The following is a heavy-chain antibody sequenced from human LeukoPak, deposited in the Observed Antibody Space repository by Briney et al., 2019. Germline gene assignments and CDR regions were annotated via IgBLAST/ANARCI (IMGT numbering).Heavy chain of an antibody. CDR2: IIPIFGTA. CDR1: GGTFSSYA. V-gene: IGHV1-69*13. Sequence: GASVKVSCKASGGTFSSYAISWVRQAPGQGLEWMGGIIPIFGTANYAQKFQGRVTITADESTSTAYMELSSLRSEDTAVYYCGWCGNGYGSGSYYPRYYYYYMDVWGKGTTVTVSS. CDR3: GWCGNGYGSGSYYPRYYYYYMDV. D-gene: IGHD3-10*01. J-gene: IGHJ6*03.